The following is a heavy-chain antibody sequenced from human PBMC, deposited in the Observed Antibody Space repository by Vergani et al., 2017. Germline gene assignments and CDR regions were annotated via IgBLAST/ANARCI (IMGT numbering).Heavy chain of an antibody. Sequence: QVQLVQSGAEVKKPGSSVKVSCKASGGTFSSYAISWVRQAPGQGLEWMGRIIPIFGTANYAQKFRGRVTITADESTSTAYMELSSLRSEDTAVYYCARPRFTPYCSGGSCHAEYFQHWGQGTLVTVSS. CDR1: GGTFSSYA. J-gene: IGHJ1*01. D-gene: IGHD2-15*01. V-gene: IGHV1-69*13. CDR3: ARPRFTPYCSGGSCHAEYFQH. CDR2: IIPIFGTA.